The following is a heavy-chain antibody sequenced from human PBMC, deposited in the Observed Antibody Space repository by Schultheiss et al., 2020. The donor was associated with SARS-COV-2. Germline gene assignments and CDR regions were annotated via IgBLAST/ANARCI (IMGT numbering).Heavy chain of an antibody. CDR3: ATTGQPKYFQH. CDR2: ISGSGGST. J-gene: IGHJ1*01. Sequence: GESLKISCAASGFTFSSYAMSWVRQAPGKGLEWVSAISGSGGSTYYADSVKGRFTISRDNSKNTLYLQMNSLKTEDTAVYYCATTGQPKYFQHWGQGTLVTVSS. CDR1: GFTFSSYA. V-gene: IGHV3-23*01. D-gene: IGHD1-1*01.